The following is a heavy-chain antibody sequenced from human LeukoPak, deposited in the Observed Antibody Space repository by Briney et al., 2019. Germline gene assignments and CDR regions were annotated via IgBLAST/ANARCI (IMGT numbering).Heavy chain of an antibody. CDR3: ARTLRYFDCLFIFDY. CDR2: ISNSISTI. CDR1: GFTFSAYS. J-gene: IGHJ4*02. V-gene: IGHV3-48*04. Sequence: GGSLRLSCAASGFTFSAYSMKWVRQAPGKELEWVSYISNSISTIYYADSVKGRFTISRDNAKNSLYLQMNSLRAEDTAVYYCARTLRYFDCLFIFDYWGQGSMVTVSS. D-gene: IGHD3-9*01.